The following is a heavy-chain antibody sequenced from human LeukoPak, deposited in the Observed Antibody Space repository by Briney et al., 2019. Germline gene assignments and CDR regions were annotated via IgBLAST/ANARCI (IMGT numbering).Heavy chain of an antibody. CDR1: GGSFSGYY. V-gene: IGHV4-34*01. D-gene: IGHD2/OR15-2a*01. CDR2: INHSGST. J-gene: IGHJ4*02. Sequence: SETLSLTCAVYGGSFSGYYWSWIRQPPGKGLEWIGEINHSGSTNYNPSLKSRVTISVDTSKNQFSLKLSSVIAADTAVYYCAREDSTVDYWGQGTLVTVSS. CDR3: AREDSTVDY.